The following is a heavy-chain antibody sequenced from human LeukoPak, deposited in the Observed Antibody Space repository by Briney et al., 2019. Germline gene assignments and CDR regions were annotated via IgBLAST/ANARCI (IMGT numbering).Heavy chain of an antibody. CDR2: IYTSGST. CDR1: GGSISSYY. CDR3: ARTRRGYSSDGAFDI. J-gene: IGHJ3*02. V-gene: IGHV4-4*07. D-gene: IGHD6-19*01. Sequence: SETLSLTCTVSGGSISSYYWSWIRQPAGKGLEWIGRIYTSGSTNHNPSLKSRVTMSVDTSKYQFSLKLSSVTAADTAVYYCARTRRGYSSDGAFDIWGQGTMVTVSS.